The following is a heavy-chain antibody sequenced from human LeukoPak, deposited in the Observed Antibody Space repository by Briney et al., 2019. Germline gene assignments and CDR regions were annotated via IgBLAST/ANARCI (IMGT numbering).Heavy chain of an antibody. CDR1: GFTFSSYA. Sequence: GGSLRLSCAASGFTFSSYAMHWVRQAPGKGLEWVAVISYDGSNKYYADSVKGRFTIFRDNSKNTLYLQMNSLRAEDTAVYYCATSWGSGWYDIDYWGQGTLVTVSS. CDR3: ATSWGSGWYDIDY. J-gene: IGHJ4*02. V-gene: IGHV3-30-3*01. CDR2: ISYDGSNK. D-gene: IGHD6-19*01.